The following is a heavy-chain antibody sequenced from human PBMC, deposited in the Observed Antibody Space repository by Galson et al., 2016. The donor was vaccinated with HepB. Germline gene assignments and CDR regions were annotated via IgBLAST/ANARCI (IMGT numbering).Heavy chain of an antibody. V-gene: IGHV4-61*08. CDR1: GGSINSGDSY. CDR2: IYYSGST. J-gene: IGHJ5*02. CDR3: ATSADTTVSRGLSAGWLDP. Sequence: ETLSLTCTVSGGSINSGDSYWTWIRLRPEKGLEWIGYIYYSGSTNYNPSLQTRVTISVDTSKNRFSLTLTSVTAADTAVYHCATSADTTVSRGLSAGWLDPWGQGMLVTVSS. D-gene: IGHD1-1*01.